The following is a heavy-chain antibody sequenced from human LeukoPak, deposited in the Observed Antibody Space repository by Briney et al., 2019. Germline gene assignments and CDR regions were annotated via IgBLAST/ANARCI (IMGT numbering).Heavy chain of an antibody. CDR3: ARERDPFRYGDRAVSSDY. D-gene: IGHD4-17*01. V-gene: IGHV3-21*01. Sequence: GSLRLSCAASGFTFSSYSMNWVRQAPGKGLEWVSSISSSSSYIYYADSVKGRFTISRDNAKNSLYLQMNSLRAEDTAVYYCARERDPFRYGDRAVSSDYWGQGTLVTVSS. CDR1: GFTFSSYS. J-gene: IGHJ4*02. CDR2: ISSSSSYI.